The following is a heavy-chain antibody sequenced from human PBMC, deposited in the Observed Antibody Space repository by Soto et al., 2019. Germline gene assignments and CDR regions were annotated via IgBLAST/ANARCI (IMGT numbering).Heavy chain of an antibody. CDR1: GFTFSSYG. D-gene: IGHD6-6*01. J-gene: IGHJ4*02. Sequence: PGGSLRLSCAASGFTFSSYGMHWVRQAPGKGLEWVAVIWYDGSNKYYADSVKGRFTISRDNSKNTLYLQMNSLRAEDTAVYYCARPGRHSSSLYYFDYWGQGTLVTVSS. CDR3: ARPGRHSSSLYYFDY. CDR2: IWYDGSNK. V-gene: IGHV3-33*01.